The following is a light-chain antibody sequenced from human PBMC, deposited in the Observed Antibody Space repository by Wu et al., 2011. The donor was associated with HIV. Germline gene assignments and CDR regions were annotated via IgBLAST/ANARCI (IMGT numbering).Light chain of an antibody. J-gene: IGKJ1*01. CDR1: GHRQL. Sequence: DIQFDPVSILPVCICRRQSHHHLPGQSGHRQLFSLVSXKTRKAPKLLIYAASTLQSGVPSRFSGSGSGTDFTLTISSLQPEDVATYYCQKYNTAPWTFGQGTKVEMK. CDR3: QKYNTAPWT. CDR2: AAS. V-gene: IGKV1-27*01.